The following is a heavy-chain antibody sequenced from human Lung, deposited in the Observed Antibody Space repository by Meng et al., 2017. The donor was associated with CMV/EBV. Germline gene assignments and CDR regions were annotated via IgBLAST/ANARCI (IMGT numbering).Heavy chain of an antibody. J-gene: IGHJ4*02. CDR1: GGSMSSGNYY. V-gene: IGHV4-30-4*01. CDR3: ASFDHIPRRNYFDY. Sequence: QVALQESVPGLVEPSQTLSLTCTVSGGSMSSGNYYWSWIRQPPGKGLEWIGYIHHSGSAYYNPSLKSRVSISVDTSKNQFSLNLNSMTAADTAVYYCASFDHIPRRNYFDYWGQGTLVTVSS. D-gene: IGHD2-21*01. CDR2: IHHSGSA.